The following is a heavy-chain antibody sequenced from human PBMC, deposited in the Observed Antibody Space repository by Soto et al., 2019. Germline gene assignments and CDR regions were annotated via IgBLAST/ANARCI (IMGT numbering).Heavy chain of an antibody. Sequence: SETLSLTCTVSGDSITASYSNWAWIRQPPGKGLEWIGTFYYSGTTSQNPPLRSQITISGDTSRNQFSPNLRSVTAADSGVYYCVKLVRDDVRRSDLDHWGQGTLVTVSS. V-gene: IGHV4-39*01. CDR2: FYYSGTT. J-gene: IGHJ4*02. CDR1: GDSITASYSN. D-gene: IGHD3-10*02. CDR3: VKLVRDDVRRSDLDH.